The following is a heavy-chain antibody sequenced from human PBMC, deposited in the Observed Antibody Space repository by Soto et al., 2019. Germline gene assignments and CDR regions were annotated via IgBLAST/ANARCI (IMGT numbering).Heavy chain of an antibody. Sequence: VQLVESGGGVVQPGRSLRLSCAASGFTFSSYAMHWVRQAPGKGLEWVAVISYDGSNKYYADSVKGRFTISRDNSKNTLYLQMNSLRAEDTAVYYCARDRSGWLTAYYYYGMDVWGQGTTVTVSS. D-gene: IGHD5-18*01. CDR1: GFTFSSYA. CDR2: ISYDGSNK. J-gene: IGHJ6*02. CDR3: ARDRSGWLTAYYYYGMDV. V-gene: IGHV3-30-3*01.